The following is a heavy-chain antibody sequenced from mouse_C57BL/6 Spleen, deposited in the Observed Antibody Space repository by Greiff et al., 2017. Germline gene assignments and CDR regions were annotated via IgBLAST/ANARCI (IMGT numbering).Heavy chain of an antibody. CDR2: ISGGGGNT. V-gene: IGHV5-9*01. D-gene: IGHD1-1*01. Sequence: EVKLVESGGGLVKPGGSLKLSCAASGFTFSSYTMSWVRQTPEKRLEWVATISGGGGNTYYPDSVKGRFTISRDNAKNTLYLQMSSLRSEDTALYYCARRDTTVVEGFAHWGQGTLVTVSA. CDR1: GFTFSSYT. J-gene: IGHJ3*01. CDR3: ARRDTTVVEGFAH.